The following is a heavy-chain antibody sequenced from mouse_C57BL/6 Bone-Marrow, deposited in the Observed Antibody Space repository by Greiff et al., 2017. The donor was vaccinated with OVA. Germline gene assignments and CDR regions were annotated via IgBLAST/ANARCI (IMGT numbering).Heavy chain of an antibody. V-gene: IGHV1-54*01. CDR2: INPGSGGT. D-gene: IGHD2-3*01. CDR3: ARCPDGYLYYFDD. Sequence: QVQLQQSGAELVRPGTSVKVSCKASGYAFTNYLIEWVKQRPGQGLEWIGVINPGSGGTNYNEKFKGKATLTADKSSSTAYMQLSSLTSEDSAVYCCARCPDGYLYYFDDWGQGTTLTVSS. CDR1: GYAFTNYL. J-gene: IGHJ2*01.